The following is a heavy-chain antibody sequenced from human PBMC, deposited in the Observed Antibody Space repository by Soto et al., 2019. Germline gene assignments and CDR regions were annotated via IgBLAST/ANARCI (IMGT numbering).Heavy chain of an antibody. CDR3: AREGYSSGWYGRYFDY. Sequence: PSETLSLTCTVSGGSISSYYWSWIRQPPGKGLEWIGYIYYSGSTNYNPSLKSRVTISVDTSKNQFSLKLSSVTAAGTAVYYCAREGYSSGWYGRYFDYWGQGTLVTVSS. D-gene: IGHD6-19*01. CDR1: GGSISSYY. J-gene: IGHJ4*02. CDR2: IYYSGST. V-gene: IGHV4-59*01.